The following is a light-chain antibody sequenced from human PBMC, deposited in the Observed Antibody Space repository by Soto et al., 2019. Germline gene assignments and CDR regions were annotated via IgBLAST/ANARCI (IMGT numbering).Light chain of an antibody. Sequence: EIVMTQSPATLSVSPGDRATLSCRASQSVSSNLAWYQQKPGQAPRLLIYRASTRATGMPARFSGSGSGTEFTLTISSLQSEDSAVYYCQQYNTWPSFTFGPGTKVDIK. V-gene: IGKV3-15*01. CDR2: RAS. J-gene: IGKJ3*01. CDR1: QSVSSN. CDR3: QQYNTWPSFT.